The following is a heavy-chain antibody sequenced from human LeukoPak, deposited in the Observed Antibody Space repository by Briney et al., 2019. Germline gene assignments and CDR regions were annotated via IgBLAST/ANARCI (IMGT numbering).Heavy chain of an antibody. J-gene: IGHJ4*02. V-gene: IGHV3-23*01. CDR2: FSDSGGRT. D-gene: IGHD3-22*01. Sequence: PGGSLRLSCAASGFTFSSYAMSWVRQAPGKGLEWVSGFSDSGGRTNYADSVKGRFTISRDNSKNTLYLQMNSLRAEDTAVYYCAKGLHYYDSRNYFDYWGQGILVTVSS. CDR1: GFTFSSYA. CDR3: AKGLHYYDSRNYFDY.